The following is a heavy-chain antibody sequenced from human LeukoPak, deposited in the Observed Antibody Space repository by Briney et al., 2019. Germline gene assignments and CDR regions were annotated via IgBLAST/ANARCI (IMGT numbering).Heavy chain of an antibody. D-gene: IGHD1-26*01. V-gene: IGHV1-2*02. CDR1: GYTFTDYY. CDR2: INPNTGGT. J-gene: IGHJ4*02. Sequence: ASVKVSCKASGYTFTDYYIHWVRQAPGQGLEWLGWINPNTGGTHYVQKFQDRVTMTRDRSIWTAYMEVSRLGSDDTAEYYCATMGAKNFDHWGQGTLVTVSS. CDR3: ATMGAKNFDH.